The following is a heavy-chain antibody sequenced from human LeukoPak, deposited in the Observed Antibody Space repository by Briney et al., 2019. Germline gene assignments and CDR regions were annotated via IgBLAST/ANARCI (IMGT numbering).Heavy chain of an antibody. CDR3: ARDHRDYYYYYGMDV. J-gene: IGHJ6*02. CDR2: INHSGST. V-gene: IGHV4-34*01. CDR1: GVSFSGYY. Sequence: PSETLSLTCAVYGVSFSGYYWSWIRQPPGKGLEWIGEINHSGSTNYNPSLKSRVTISVDTSKNQFSLKLSSVTAADTAVYYCARDHRDYYYYYGMDVWGQGTTVTVSS.